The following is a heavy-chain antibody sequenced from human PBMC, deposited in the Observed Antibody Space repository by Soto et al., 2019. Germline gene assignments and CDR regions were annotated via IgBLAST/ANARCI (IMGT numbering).Heavy chain of an antibody. CDR1: GFTFSSYG. CDR2: ISYDGSNK. V-gene: IGHV3-30*18. J-gene: IGHJ4*02. Sequence: QVQLVESGGGVVQPGRSLRLSCAASGFTFSSYGMHWVRQAPGKGLEWVAVISYDGSNKYYADSVKGRFTISRDNSKNTLHLQMNSLRAEDTAVYYCAKDTYYYDSSANSRPDYWGQRTLVTVSS. D-gene: IGHD3-22*01. CDR3: AKDTYYYDSSANSRPDY.